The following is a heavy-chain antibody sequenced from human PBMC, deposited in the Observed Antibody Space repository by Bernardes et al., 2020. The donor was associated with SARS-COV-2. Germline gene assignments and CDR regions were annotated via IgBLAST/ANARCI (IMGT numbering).Heavy chain of an antibody. J-gene: IGHJ6*02. Sequence: SETLSLTCTVSGGSISNSDFNWVWLPPPPGKGLVWIGTIFYSGNSYYNPALKRLLTISVDTTKNQFSLKLSSVTAADTAVYYCARQEIHPCGHFYGMDVWGQGTTVTVSS. CDR2: IFYSGNS. D-gene: IGHD2-21*01. V-gene: IGHV4-39*01. CDR3: ARQEIHPCGHFYGMDV. CDR1: GGSISNSDFN.